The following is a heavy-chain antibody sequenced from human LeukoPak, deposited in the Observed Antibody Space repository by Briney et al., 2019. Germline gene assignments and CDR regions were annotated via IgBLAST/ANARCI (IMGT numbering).Heavy chain of an antibody. CDR2: IKPNSGGT. V-gene: IGHV1-2*02. CDR1: GYTFTGYY. D-gene: IGHD2-15*01. J-gene: IGHJ5*02. CDR3: ARANYIVVANWFDP. Sequence: ASVKVSCKASGYTFTGYYMHWVRQAPGQGLEWMGWIKPNSGGTNYAQKFQGRVTMTRDTSISTAYMELSRLRSDDTAVYYCARANYIVVANWFDPWGQGTLVTVSS.